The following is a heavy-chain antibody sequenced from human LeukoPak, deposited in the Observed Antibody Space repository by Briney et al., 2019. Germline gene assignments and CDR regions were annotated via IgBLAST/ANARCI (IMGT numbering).Heavy chain of an antibody. Sequence: GASVKVSCKASGYTFTSYGISWVRQAPGQRLEWMGWINAGNGNTKYSQKFQGRVTMTSDTSTSTVYMELRSLRSDETAVYYCARGGFGLGVGSTKGLNWLDPWGQGTLVTVSS. CDR2: INAGNGNT. J-gene: IGHJ5*02. CDR1: GYTFTSYG. CDR3: ARGGFGLGVGSTKGLNWLDP. D-gene: IGHD1-26*01. V-gene: IGHV1-18*01.